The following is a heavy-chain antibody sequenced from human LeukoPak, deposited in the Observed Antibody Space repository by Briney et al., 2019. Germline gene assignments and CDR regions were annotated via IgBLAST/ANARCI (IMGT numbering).Heavy chain of an antibody. CDR1: GFTFDDYA. J-gene: IGHJ6*02. Sequence: GGSLRLSCAASGFTFDDYAMHWVRQAPGKGLEWVSLISGDGGSTYYADSVKGRFTISRDNSKNSLYLQMNSLRTEDTALYYCAKGIGESRGCGGDCYYYYYGMDVWGQGTTVTVSS. CDR3: AKGIGESRGCGGDCYYYYYGMDV. D-gene: IGHD2-21*02. V-gene: IGHV3-43*02. CDR2: ISGDGGST.